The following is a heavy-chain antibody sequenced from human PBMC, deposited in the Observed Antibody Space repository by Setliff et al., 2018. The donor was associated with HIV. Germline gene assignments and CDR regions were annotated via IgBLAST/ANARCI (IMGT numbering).Heavy chain of an antibody. CDR1: GFTFSDYS. J-gene: IGHJ4*02. CDR2: INNISSTI. V-gene: IGHV3-48*01. CDR3: TRTSRAAY. Sequence: LRLSCVASGFTFSDYSMNWVRQAPGKGLEWVSYINNISSTISYADSVKGRFTISRDNAKSSLYLQMNSLRAEDTAVYYCTRTSRAAYWGRGTLVTVSS. D-gene: IGHD6-25*01.